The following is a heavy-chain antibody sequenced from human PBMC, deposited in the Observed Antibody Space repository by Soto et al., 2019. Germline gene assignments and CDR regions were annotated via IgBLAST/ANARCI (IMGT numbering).Heavy chain of an antibody. Sequence: SETLSLTCTVSGGSISSSSYYWGWIRQPPGKGLEWIGSIYYSGSTYYNPSLKSRVTISVDTSKNQFSLKLSSVTAADTAVYYCARLLIAAAGTGYYYGMDVWGQEPTFTVSS. CDR3: ARLLIAAAGTGYYYGMDV. CDR2: IYYSGST. CDR1: GGSISSSSYY. V-gene: IGHV4-39*01. D-gene: IGHD6-13*01. J-gene: IGHJ6*02.